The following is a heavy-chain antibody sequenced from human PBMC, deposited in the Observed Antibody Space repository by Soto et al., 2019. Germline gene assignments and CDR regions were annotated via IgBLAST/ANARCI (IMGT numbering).Heavy chain of an antibody. J-gene: IGHJ4*02. D-gene: IGHD3-9*01. CDR1: GFTFSSYA. V-gene: IGHV3-23*01. CDR2: ISASGGST. Sequence: EVQLLESGGGLVQPGGSLRLSCGASGFTFSSYAMSWVRQAPGKGLEWVSAISASGGSTYYADSVKGRFTISRDNSKNTLYLQMNSLRAEDTAVYYCAKERSAYDILNGPLFDYWGQGTLVTVSS. CDR3: AKERSAYDILNGPLFDY.